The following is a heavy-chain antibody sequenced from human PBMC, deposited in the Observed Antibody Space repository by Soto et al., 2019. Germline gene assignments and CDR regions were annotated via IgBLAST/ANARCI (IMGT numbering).Heavy chain of an antibody. D-gene: IGHD2-2*01. V-gene: IGHV4-59*08. J-gene: IGHJ6*03. CDR2: IYYSGST. CDR3: ARHDCSSTSCPYYYMDV. CDR1: GGSISSYY. Sequence: SETLSLTCTVSGGSISSYYWSWIRQPPGKGLEWIGYIYYSGSTNYNPSLKSRVTISVDTSKNQFSLKLSSVTAADTAVYYCARHDCSSTSCPYYYMDVWGKGTTVTVSS.